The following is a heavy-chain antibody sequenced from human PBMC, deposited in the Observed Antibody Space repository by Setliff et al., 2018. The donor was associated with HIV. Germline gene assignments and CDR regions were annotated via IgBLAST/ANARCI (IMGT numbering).Heavy chain of an antibody. CDR1: GGSISSSSYY. J-gene: IGHJ5*02. Sequence: KPSETLSLTCTVSGGSISSSSYYWIWVRQPPGEGLEWIGNIYYSGSTYYNPSLKSRTTISVDTSQNQFSLKLTSVTAADTAVYYCATGGDSSSWYWGRWFDPWGQGTLVTVSS. CDR2: IYYSGST. V-gene: IGHV4-39*01. D-gene: IGHD6-13*01. CDR3: ATGGDSSSWYWGRWFDP.